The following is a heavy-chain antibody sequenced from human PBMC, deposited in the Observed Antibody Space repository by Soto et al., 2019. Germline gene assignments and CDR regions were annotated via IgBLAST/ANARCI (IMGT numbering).Heavy chain of an antibody. CDR1: GGTFSRHA. Sequence: QVQLVQSGAEVRKPGSSVKVSCKASGGTFSRHAISWVRQAPGQGLEWMGGIIPIFGTANHAQKFQGRVTIIADKSTSTAYMELSSLRSEDTAVYYCARDGGFGVKWVNWFDPWGQGTLVTVSS. V-gene: IGHV1-69*06. CDR3: ARDGGFGVKWVNWFDP. D-gene: IGHD3-10*01. CDR2: IIPIFGTA. J-gene: IGHJ5*02.